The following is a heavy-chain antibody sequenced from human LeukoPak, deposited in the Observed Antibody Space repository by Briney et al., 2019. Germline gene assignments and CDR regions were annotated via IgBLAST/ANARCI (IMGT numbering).Heavy chain of an antibody. Sequence: SETLSLTCTVSGGSISSYYWSWIRQPAGKGLEWIGRIYTSGSTNYNPSLKSRVTMSVDTSKNQFSLKLSSVTAADTAVYYCARDRYYYDSSGYYSFDYWGQGTLVTVSS. CDR2: IYTSGST. J-gene: IGHJ4*02. D-gene: IGHD3-22*01. CDR1: GGSISSYY. V-gene: IGHV4-4*07. CDR3: ARDRYYYDSSGYYSFDY.